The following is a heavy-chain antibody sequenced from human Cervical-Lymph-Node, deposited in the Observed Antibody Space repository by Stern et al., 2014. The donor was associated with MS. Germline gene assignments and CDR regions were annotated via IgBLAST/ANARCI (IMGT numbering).Heavy chain of an antibody. CDR3: ARKSLRGMDV. D-gene: IGHD4-17*01. V-gene: IGHV1-69*01. Sequence: QEQLQESGAEVKKPGSSVKVSCKASGGTFSSYAISWVRQAPGQGLEWMEGSIPILGTPNYAQKFQGRVTITADESTSTAYMELSSLRSEDTAVYYCARKSLRGMDVWGQGTTVTVSS. CDR1: GGTFSSYA. J-gene: IGHJ6*02. CDR2: SIPILGTP.